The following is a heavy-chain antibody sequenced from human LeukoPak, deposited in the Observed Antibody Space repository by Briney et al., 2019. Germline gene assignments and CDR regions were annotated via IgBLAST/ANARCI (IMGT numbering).Heavy chain of an antibody. D-gene: IGHD3-10*01. J-gene: IGHJ4*02. CDR1: RYPFTSYA. Sequence: ASVKVSCKASRYPFTSYAMHWVRQAPGQRLEWMGWIHVGNGNTEYSQKFQGRVTITRDTPATTTYMELISLRSEDTAVYYCARVDGSGPNAPHDFWGQGSLVTVS. V-gene: IGHV1-3*01. CDR3: ARVDGSGPNAPHDF. CDR2: IHVGNGNT.